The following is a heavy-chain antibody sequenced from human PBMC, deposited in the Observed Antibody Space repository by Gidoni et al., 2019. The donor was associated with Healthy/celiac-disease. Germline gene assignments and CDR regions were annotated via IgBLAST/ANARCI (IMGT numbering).Heavy chain of an antibody. V-gene: IGHV5-51*03. CDR3: ARRNDSSLYGDSFDI. J-gene: IGHJ3*02. D-gene: IGHD3-22*01. CDR2: IYPVDSDT. Sequence: EVQLVQSGAEVKKPGESLKISCKDSGYSFTRYWIGWVRQMPGKGLEWMGIIYPVDSDTRYSPSFQGLVTISGDKSISTAYLQWSSLKASDTAMYYCARRNDSSLYGDSFDIWGQGTMVTVSS. CDR1: GYSFTRYW.